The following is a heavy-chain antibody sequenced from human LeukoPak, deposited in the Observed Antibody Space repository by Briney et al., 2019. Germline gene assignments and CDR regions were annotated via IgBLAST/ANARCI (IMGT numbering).Heavy chain of an antibody. CDR2: ISYDGSNK. CDR3: ARDSLGGYCSSTTCILGVY. V-gene: IGHV3-30-3*01. Sequence: GGSLRLSCAASGFTFSSYAMHWVRQAPGKGLEWVAVISYDGSNKYYADSVKGRFTISRDNSKNTLYLQMNSLRAEDTAVYYCARDSLGGYCSSTTCILGVYWGQGTLVTVSS. J-gene: IGHJ4*02. D-gene: IGHD2-2*01. CDR1: GFTFSSYA.